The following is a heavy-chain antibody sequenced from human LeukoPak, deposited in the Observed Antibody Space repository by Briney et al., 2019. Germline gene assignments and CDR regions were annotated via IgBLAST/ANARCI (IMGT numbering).Heavy chain of an antibody. Sequence: ASVKVSCKASGYTFTGYYMHWVRQAPGQGLEWMGWINPNSGGTNYAQKFQGRVTMTRDMSTSTVYMELSSLRSEDTAVYYCARGASSEFSSGWYYFDYWGQGTLVTVSS. V-gene: IGHV1-2*02. CDR3: ARGASSEFSSGWYYFDY. CDR1: GYTFTGYY. J-gene: IGHJ4*02. D-gene: IGHD6-19*01. CDR2: INPNSGGT.